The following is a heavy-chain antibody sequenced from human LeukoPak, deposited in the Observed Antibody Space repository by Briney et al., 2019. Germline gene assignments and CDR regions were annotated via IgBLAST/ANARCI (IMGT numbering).Heavy chain of an antibody. V-gene: IGHV1-18*04. CDR1: GYTLTSYG. Sequence: ASVTVSCKASGYTLTSYGISWVRHAPGQGLGWMGWISAYNGNTNYAQKLQGRVTMTTDTSTSTAYMELRSLRSDDTAVYYCARVAIAAAGNWFDPWGQGTLVTVSS. CDR2: ISAYNGNT. CDR3: ARVAIAAAGNWFDP. J-gene: IGHJ5*02. D-gene: IGHD6-13*01.